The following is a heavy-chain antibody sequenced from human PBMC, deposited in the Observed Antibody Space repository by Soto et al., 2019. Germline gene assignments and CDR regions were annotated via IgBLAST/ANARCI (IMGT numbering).Heavy chain of an antibody. Sequence: QITLKESVPTLMKPTGTLTLTCTVSGLSVSDSGVGVGWIRQPPGKALEWLAIIYWDDDKRYSPSLKSRLTITKDTSKTQVVLTLTNMDTVDTATYFCAHSHDYGDYGPFDYWGQGTLVIVSS. V-gene: IGHV2-5*02. D-gene: IGHD4-17*01. J-gene: IGHJ4*02. CDR3: AHSHDYGDYGPFDY. CDR2: IYWDDDK. CDR1: GLSVSDSGVG.